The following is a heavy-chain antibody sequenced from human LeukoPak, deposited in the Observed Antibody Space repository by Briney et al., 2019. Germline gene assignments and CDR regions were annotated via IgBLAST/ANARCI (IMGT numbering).Heavy chain of an antibody. V-gene: IGHV3-23*01. CDR2: ISGSGGST. J-gene: IGHJ4*02. Sequence: AGSVTLACLASGFTFSTYSMRWVRPAAGRGLGWVAAISGSGGSTYYADFVQGWPTISRENSKQPLYLQKNSLRAKDTAVDYCAKDDEPGDIVVVPAAFDYWGQGTLVTVSS. D-gene: IGHD2-2*01. CDR1: GFTFSTYS. CDR3: AKDDEPGDIVVVPAAFDY.